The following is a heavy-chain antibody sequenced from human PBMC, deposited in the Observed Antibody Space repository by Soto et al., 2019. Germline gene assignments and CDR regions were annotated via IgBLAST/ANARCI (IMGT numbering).Heavy chain of an antibody. CDR2: IAPSNSIT. J-gene: IGHJ4*02. V-gene: IGHV5-10-1*01. CDR3: ASHTGLGPIPFDY. Sequence: WEDLELSLQFFGYIFTRYWITLVREMPGKGLEWMGRIAPSNSITDYNPSVEGHVILSDDLSVSTAYLHWSGLKASDTAVYYCASHTGLGPIPFDYWGQGTPVTVSS. CDR1: GYIFTRYW.